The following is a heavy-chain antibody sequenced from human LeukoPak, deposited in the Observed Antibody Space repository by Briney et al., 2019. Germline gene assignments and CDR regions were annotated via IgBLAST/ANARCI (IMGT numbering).Heavy chain of an antibody. V-gene: IGHV3-23*01. D-gene: IGHD3-10*01. J-gene: IGHJ4*02. CDR1: GFTFSNYA. CDR3: VKGFVHPTYYFDY. CDR2: ITGSGDGT. Sequence: PGGSLRLSCAASGFTFSNYAMMWVRQAPGKRLEWVSSITGSGDGTYYADSVRGRFTISRDNSENILYLQLNSLRADDTAVYFCVKGFVHPTYYFDYWGQGTLVTVSS.